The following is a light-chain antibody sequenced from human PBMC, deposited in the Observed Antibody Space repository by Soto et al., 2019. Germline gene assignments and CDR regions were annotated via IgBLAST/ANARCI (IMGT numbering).Light chain of an antibody. CDR1: QAIDSW. CDR3: QQAHSLTPLT. Sequence: DIQMTQSPSSVSASVGDRVTITCRASQAIDSWLVWYQQKPGKAPKFLITASSTLRSGVPSRFSAGGSGTEFTLTISCLQPEDFATDYCQQAHSLTPLTFGGGTKVEI. V-gene: IGKV1-12*01. J-gene: IGKJ4*01. CDR2: ASS.